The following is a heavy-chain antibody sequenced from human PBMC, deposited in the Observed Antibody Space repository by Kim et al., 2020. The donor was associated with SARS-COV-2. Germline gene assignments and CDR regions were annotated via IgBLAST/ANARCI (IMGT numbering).Heavy chain of an antibody. V-gene: IGHV4-39*01. D-gene: IGHD2-15*01. Sequence: PSLKSRVTISVDTSKNQFSLKLSSVTAADTAVYYCARHFPSGGSLGYFDYWGQGTLVTVSS. CDR3: ARHFPSGGSLGYFDY. J-gene: IGHJ4*02.